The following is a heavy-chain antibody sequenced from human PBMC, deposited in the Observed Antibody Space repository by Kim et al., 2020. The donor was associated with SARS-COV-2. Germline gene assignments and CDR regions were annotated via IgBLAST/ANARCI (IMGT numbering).Heavy chain of an antibody. V-gene: IGHV3-72*01. D-gene: IGHD3-10*01. Sequence: GGSLRLSCAASGFIFSDHYIDWVRQAPGKGLEWVGRSRNKRYSYTTEYAASVRGRFTTSRDDSKDSLYLQMNSLKIEDTAIYYCVRGITVGSIVYVDYWGRGAPVTVSS. J-gene: IGHJ4*02. CDR3: VRGITVGSIVYVDY. CDR1: GFIFSDHY. CDR2: SRNKRYSYTT.